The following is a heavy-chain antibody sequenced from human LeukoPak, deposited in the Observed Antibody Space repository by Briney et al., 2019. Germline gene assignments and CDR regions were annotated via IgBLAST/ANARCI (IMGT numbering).Heavy chain of an antibody. Sequence: PSETLSLTCTVSGGSISSGSYHWGWIRQPPGKGLEWIGSIYYSGSTYYNPSLKSRVTISVDTSKNQFSLKLSSVTAADTAVYYCARAVYYYDSSGYPYWYFDLWGRGTLVTVSS. V-gene: IGHV4-39*07. CDR2: IYYSGST. CDR3: ARAVYYYDSSGYPYWYFDL. J-gene: IGHJ2*01. CDR1: GGSISSGSYH. D-gene: IGHD3-22*01.